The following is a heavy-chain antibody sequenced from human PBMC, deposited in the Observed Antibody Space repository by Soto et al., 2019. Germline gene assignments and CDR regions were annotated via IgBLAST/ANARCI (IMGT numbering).Heavy chain of an antibody. Sequence: EVQLVESGGGLVQPGGSLRLSCAASGFIFSDYYMDWVRQAPGKGLEWVGRSRNKANGHTTEYGASARGRFTILRDHSNNSVYLQMNSLKVEDTAVYYCARWVIVNEFFEMWGQGTMVTVSS. CDR2: SRNKANGHTT. V-gene: IGHV3-72*01. D-gene: IGHD1-1*01. CDR3: ARWVIVNEFFEM. CDR1: GFIFSDYY. J-gene: IGHJ3*02.